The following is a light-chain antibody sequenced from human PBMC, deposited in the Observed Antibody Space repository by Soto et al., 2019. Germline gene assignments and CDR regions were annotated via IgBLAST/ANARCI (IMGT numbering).Light chain of an antibody. CDR3: QQYNRYPET. CDR1: QSISSW. Sequence: DIQMTQSPSTLSASVGDRVTITCRASQSISSWLAWYQQKPGKAPKLLIYKASSLESGVPSRFSGSGSGTEFTLTISSLQPDDFATYYCQQYNRYPETFGQGTKVEIK. V-gene: IGKV1-5*03. J-gene: IGKJ1*01. CDR2: KAS.